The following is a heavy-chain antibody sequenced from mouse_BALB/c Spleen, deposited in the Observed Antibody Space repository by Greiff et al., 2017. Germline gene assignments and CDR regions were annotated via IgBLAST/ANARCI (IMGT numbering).Heavy chain of an antibody. Sequence: EVQGVESGGGLVKPGGSLKLSCAASGFTFSSYAMSWVRQTPEKRLEWVASISSGGSTYYPDSVKGRFTISRDNARNILYLQMSSLRSEDTAMYYCERRNDGYYYAMDYWGQGTSVTVSS. V-gene: IGHV5-6-5*01. CDR3: ERRNDGYYYAMDY. CDR1: GFTFSSYA. D-gene: IGHD2-3*01. J-gene: IGHJ4*01. CDR2: ISSGGST.